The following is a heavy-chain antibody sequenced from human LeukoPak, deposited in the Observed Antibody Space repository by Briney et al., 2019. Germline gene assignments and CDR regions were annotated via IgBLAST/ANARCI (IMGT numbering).Heavy chain of an antibody. D-gene: IGHD3-10*01. CDR3: AGDHGSGSYDAFDI. CDR2: IYYSRST. J-gene: IGHJ3*02. Sequence: PSETLSLTCTVSGGSISSYYWSWIRQPPGKGLEWIGYIYYSRSTNSDPSIRRRVTISVDTYKTLYPLKLSSVTAADTAVYYCAGDHGSGSYDAFDIWGQGTMVTVSS. CDR1: GGSISSYY. V-gene: IGHV4-59*01.